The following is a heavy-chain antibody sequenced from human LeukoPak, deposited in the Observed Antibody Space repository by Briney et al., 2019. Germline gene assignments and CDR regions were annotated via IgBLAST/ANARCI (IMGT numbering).Heavy chain of an antibody. Sequence: GGSLRLSCTASGFTFGDYAMSWFRQAPGKGLEWVGFIRSKAYGGTTEYAASVKGRFTISRDDSKSIAYLQMNSLKTEDTAVYYCTRDSSNLRFDYWGQGTLVTVSS. J-gene: IGHJ4*02. CDR3: TRDSSNLRFDY. CDR2: IRSKAYGGTT. D-gene: IGHD6-13*01. V-gene: IGHV3-49*03. CDR1: GFTFGDYA.